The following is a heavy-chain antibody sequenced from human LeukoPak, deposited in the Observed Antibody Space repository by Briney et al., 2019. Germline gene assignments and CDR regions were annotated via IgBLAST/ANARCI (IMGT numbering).Heavy chain of an antibody. Sequence: GGSLRLSCAASGFTVSSNYMSWVRQAPGKGLEWVSVIYSGGSTYYADSVKGRFTISRDNSKNTLYLQMNSLRAEDTAVYYCASDHYGDYYFDYWGQGTLVTVSS. J-gene: IGHJ4*02. V-gene: IGHV3-66*02. CDR3: ASDHYGDYYFDY. CDR2: IYSGGST. D-gene: IGHD4-17*01. CDR1: GFTVSSNY.